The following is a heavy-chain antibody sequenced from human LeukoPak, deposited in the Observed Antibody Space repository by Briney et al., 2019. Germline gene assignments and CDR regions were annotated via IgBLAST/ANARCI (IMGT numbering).Heavy chain of an antibody. CDR1: GGSFSGYY. CDR3: ARGGRLAARY. J-gene: IGHJ3*01. D-gene: IGHD6-6*01. CDR2: INHSGST. V-gene: IGHV4-34*01. Sequence: SETLSLTCAVYGGSFSGYYWSWIRQPPGKGLEWIGEINHSGSTNYNPSLKSRVTISVDTSMNQFSLKLSSVTAADTAVYYCARGGRLAARYWGQGTMVTVSS.